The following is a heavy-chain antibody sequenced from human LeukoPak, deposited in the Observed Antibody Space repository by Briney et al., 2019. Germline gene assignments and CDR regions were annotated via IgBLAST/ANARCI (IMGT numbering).Heavy chain of an antibody. CDR3: VRDLILVWTPGDDFDH. Sequence: GGSLRLSCAASGFTFSNYWKHWVRQAPGKGLEWVSRINERATIISYEDSLKGRFTISRENARNTLYLQMNSLTAEDTAVYYCVRDLILVWTPGDDFDHWGQGTLVTVSS. J-gene: IGHJ4*02. D-gene: IGHD3-16*01. CDR2: INERATII. V-gene: IGHV3-74*01. CDR1: GFTFSNYW.